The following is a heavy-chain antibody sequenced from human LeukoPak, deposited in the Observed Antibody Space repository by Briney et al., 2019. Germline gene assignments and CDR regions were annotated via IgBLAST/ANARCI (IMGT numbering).Heavy chain of an antibody. CDR2: IKSKIDGGTT. CDR1: GFTFSNAW. J-gene: IGHJ6*03. CDR3: TTAKYDFWSGPYYYYMDV. V-gene: IGHV3-15*01. Sequence: PGGSLRLSCAASGFTFSNAWMSCVRQAPGKGLEWVGRIKSKIDGGTTDYAAPVKGRFTISRDDSKNTLYLQMNSLKTEDTAVYYCTTAKYDFWSGPYYYYMDVWGKGTTVTVSS. D-gene: IGHD3-3*01.